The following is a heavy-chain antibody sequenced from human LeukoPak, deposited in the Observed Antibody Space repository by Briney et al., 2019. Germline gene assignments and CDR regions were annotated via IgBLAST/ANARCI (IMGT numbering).Heavy chain of an antibody. CDR1: GYTFTSYY. CDR3: ARDRGKPTTIFGVVSSPTYYGMDV. V-gene: IGHV1-46*01. J-gene: IGHJ6*02. Sequence: ASVKVSCKASGYTFTSYYMHWVRQAPGQGLEWMGIINPSGGSTSYAQKFQGRVTMTRDTSTSTVYMELSSLRSEDTAVYYCARDRGKPTTIFGVVSSPTYYGMDVWGQGTTVTVSS. CDR2: INPSGGST. D-gene: IGHD3-3*01.